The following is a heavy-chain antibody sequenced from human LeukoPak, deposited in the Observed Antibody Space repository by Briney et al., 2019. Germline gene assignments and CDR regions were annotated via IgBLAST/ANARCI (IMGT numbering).Heavy chain of an antibody. D-gene: IGHD2-21*01. CDR3: ARGYLDVVVIAPLDY. J-gene: IGHJ4*02. CDR2: IIPIFGTA. Sequence: GASVKVSCKASGGTFSSYAIGWVRQAPGQGLEWMGGIIPIFGTANYAQKFQGRVTITADESTSTAYMELSSLRSEDTAVYYCARGYLDVVVIAPLDYWGQGTLVTVSS. CDR1: GGTFSSYA. V-gene: IGHV1-69*13.